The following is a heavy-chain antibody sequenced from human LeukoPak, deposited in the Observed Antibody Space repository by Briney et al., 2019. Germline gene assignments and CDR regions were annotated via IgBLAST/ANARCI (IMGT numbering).Heavy chain of an antibody. CDR2: INHSGST. CDR3: ARAPYDSSGYPND. J-gene: IGHJ4*02. V-gene: IGHV4-34*01. Sequence: SETLSLTCAVYGGSFSGYYWSWIRRPPGKGLEWIGEINHSGSTNYNPSLKSRVTISVDTSKNQFSLKLSSVTAADTAVYYCARAPYDSSGYPNDWGQGTLVTVSS. CDR1: GGSFSGYY. D-gene: IGHD3-22*01.